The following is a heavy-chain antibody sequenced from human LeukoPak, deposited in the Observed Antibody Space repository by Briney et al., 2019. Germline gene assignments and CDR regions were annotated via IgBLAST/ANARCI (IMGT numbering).Heavy chain of an antibody. J-gene: IGHJ6*02. CDR3: ARGSRGWLRDYYGMDV. Sequence: SETLSLTCTVSGGSIGTYSWNWIRQPPGKGLEWIGYIYYSGTTNYNPSLKSRVTISVDTSKNQFSLKLSSVTAADTAVYYCARGSRGWLRDYYGMDVWGQGTTVTVSS. CDR2: IYYSGTT. V-gene: IGHV4-59*12. D-gene: IGHD5-12*01. CDR1: GGSIGTYS.